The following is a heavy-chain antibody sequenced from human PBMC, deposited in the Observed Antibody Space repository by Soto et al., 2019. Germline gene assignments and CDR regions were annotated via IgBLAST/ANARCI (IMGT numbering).Heavy chain of an antibody. J-gene: IGHJ6*02. CDR1: GFSVSLNY. CDR2: IYSGGTT. V-gene: IGHV3-66*01. D-gene: IGHD6-13*01. Sequence: EVQLVESGGALVQPGGSLRLSCAASGFSVSLNYMSWVRQAPGKGLEWVSVIYSGGTTFYADSVKGRFTISRDSSTNTXXLQMDSLSAEDTAVYYCARAGIDIAVYSYYYALAVWGQGTAVAVSS. CDR3: ARAGIDIAVYSYYYALAV.